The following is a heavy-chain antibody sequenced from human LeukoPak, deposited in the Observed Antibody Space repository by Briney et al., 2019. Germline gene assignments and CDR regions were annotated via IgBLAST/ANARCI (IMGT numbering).Heavy chain of an antibody. CDR2: INPSGGST. D-gene: IGHD3-10*01. Sequence: GASVKVSCKASGYTFTSYYMHWVRQAPGQGLEWMGIINPSGGSTSYAQKFQGRVTMTRDTSTSTVYMELSSLRSEDTAVYYCARDREGGYYYGSGSYDYWGQGTLVTVSS. J-gene: IGHJ4*02. V-gene: IGHV1-46*01. CDR1: GYTFTSYY. CDR3: ARDREGGYYYGSGSYDY.